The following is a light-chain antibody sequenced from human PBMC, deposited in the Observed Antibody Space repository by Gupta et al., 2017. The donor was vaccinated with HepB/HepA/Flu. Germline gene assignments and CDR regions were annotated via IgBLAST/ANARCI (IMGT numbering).Light chain of an antibody. CDR1: SNDVGGYNY. J-gene: IGLJ2*01. V-gene: IGLV2-14*01. CDR2: DVT. CDR3: SSYATSNTLVV. Sequence: QSALTQPASVSGSPGQSITISCTGTSNDVGGYNYVSWYQQHSVKGPNLIIDDVTNRPSGVSNRFSGSKSGKTASLTISGLQAEDEADYYCSSYATSNTLVVFGGGTKLTVI.